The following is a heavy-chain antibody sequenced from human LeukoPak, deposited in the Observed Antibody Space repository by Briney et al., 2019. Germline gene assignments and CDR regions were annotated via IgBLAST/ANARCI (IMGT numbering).Heavy chain of an antibody. CDR1: GGSISGYY. D-gene: IGHD5-12*01. CDR2: IYYSGST. Sequence: SETLFLTCTVSGGSISGYYWSWIRQPPGKGLEWIGYIYYSGSTNYNPSLKSRVTISVDRSKNHFSLKLNYVTAADTAVYYCARLGEGYSGYDFLDYWGQGTLVTVSS. CDR3: ARLGEGYSGYDFLDY. J-gene: IGHJ4*02. V-gene: IGHV4-59*08.